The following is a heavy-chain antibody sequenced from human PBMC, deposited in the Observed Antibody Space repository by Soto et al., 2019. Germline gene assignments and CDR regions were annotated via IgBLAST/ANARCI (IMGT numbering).Heavy chain of an antibody. V-gene: IGHV3-23*01. CDR3: ARRSSSWYFDY. CDR2: ISGSGDST. Sequence: EVQLLESGGGLVQPGGSLRLSCAASGFTFSSYAMNWVRQAPGKGLEWVSVISGSGDSTYYADSVKGRFTSSRDNSKNTLYLQMNSLRAEDTAVYYCARRSSSWYFDYWGQGTLVTVSS. CDR1: GFTFSSYA. D-gene: IGHD6-13*01. J-gene: IGHJ4*02.